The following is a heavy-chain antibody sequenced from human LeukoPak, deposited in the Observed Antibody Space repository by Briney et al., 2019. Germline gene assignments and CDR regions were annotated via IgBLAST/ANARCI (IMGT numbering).Heavy chain of an antibody. Sequence: PSETLSLTCTVSGVSIYNHYWSWIRQPPGKELKSIGYIYYSGSTIYNPSLKSRVAISLDTSKDQFSLKLISVTAADTAVYYCAGLPSGTLNPPYDYWGQGSLVTVSS. J-gene: IGHJ4*02. V-gene: IGHV4-59*08. CDR2: IYYSGST. CDR1: GVSIYNHY. CDR3: AGLPSGTLNPPYDY. D-gene: IGHD3-10*01.